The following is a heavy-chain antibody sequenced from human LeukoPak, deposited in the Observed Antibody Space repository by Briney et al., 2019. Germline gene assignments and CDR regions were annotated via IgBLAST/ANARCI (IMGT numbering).Heavy chain of an antibody. Sequence: GGSLRLSCAASGFTFSSYGMHWVRQAPGKGLEWVAVISYDGSNKYYADSVKGRFTISRDNSKNTLYLQMNSLRAEDTAVYYCAKEGEVGATIHWFDPWGQGTLVTVSS. V-gene: IGHV3-30*18. CDR1: GFTFSSYG. CDR3: AKEGEVGATIHWFDP. D-gene: IGHD1-26*01. CDR2: ISYDGSNK. J-gene: IGHJ5*02.